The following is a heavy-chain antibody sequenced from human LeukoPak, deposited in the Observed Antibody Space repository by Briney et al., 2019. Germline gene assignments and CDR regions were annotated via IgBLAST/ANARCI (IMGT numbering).Heavy chain of an antibody. CDR2: IYYSGST. CDR3: ARVGDSSGYYYVWLDP. V-gene: IGHV4-31*03. Sequence: PSETLSLTCTVSGGSISSGGYYWSWIRQHPGKGLEWIGYIYYSGSTYYNPSLKSRVTISVDTSKNQFSLKLSSVTAADTAVYYCARVGDSSGYYYVWLDPWGQGTLVTVSS. J-gene: IGHJ5*02. CDR1: GGSISSGGYY. D-gene: IGHD3-22*01.